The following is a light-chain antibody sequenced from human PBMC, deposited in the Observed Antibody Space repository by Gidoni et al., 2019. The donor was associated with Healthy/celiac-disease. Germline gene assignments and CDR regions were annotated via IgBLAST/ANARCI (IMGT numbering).Light chain of an antibody. CDR1: SSNIGSNT. CDR2: STN. J-gene: IGLJ2*01. CDR3: AAWDDSLNGPS. V-gene: IGLV1-44*01. Sequence: QSRLTQPPSASGTHGQGVTISCSGSSSNIGSNTVNWYQQLPGTAPKLLIYSTNQRPSGVPDRFSGSKSGTSASLSISGLQSEDEADYYCAAWDDSLNGPSFGGGTKLTVL.